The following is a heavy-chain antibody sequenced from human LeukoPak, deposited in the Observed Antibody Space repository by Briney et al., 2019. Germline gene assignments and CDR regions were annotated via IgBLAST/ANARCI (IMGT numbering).Heavy chain of an antibody. CDR3: ARGGVEQGNRIYLDS. CDR1: GFALSSYA. CDR2: SSHVGANT. V-gene: IGHV3-30-3*01. J-gene: IGHJ4*02. Sequence: PGGSLRLSCAASGFALSSYAVLWVRHAPGKGLEWVTWSSHVGANTYSADFVKGRLTVSRDNAKNTLYLQMNSLTIDDTAVYYCARGGVEQGNRIYLDSWGQGTLVTVSS. D-gene: IGHD1/OR15-1a*01.